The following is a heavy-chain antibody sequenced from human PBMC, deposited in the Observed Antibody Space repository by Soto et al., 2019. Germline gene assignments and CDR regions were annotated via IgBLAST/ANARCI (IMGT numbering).Heavy chain of an antibody. J-gene: IGHJ4*02. Sequence: PGESLKISCKGSGYSFTSYWISWVRQMPGKGLEWMGRIDPSDSYTNYSPSFQGHVTISADKSISTAYLQWSSLKASDTAMYYCSSNSPYYDFWSPCGCWGQRTLVTVSS. V-gene: IGHV5-10-1*01. CDR3: SSNSPYYDFWSPCGC. CDR1: GYSFTSYW. CDR2: IDPSDSYT. D-gene: IGHD3-3*01.